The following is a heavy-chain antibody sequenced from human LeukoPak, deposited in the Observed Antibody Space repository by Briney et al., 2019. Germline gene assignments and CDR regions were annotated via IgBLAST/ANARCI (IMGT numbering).Heavy chain of an antibody. V-gene: IGHV1-2*02. Sequence: GASVKVSCKASGYTSTFQFILWRRQAPGQSLEWMGWIDPPSGAPHYAPKFQDRVTMTRDTSIATAYLEVHRLKSDDTAVYYCARSGFSTGFYLDFWGQGTLISVSS. D-gene: IGHD6-19*01. CDR1: GYTSTFQF. CDR3: ARSGFSTGFYLDF. J-gene: IGHJ4*02. CDR2: IDPPSGAP.